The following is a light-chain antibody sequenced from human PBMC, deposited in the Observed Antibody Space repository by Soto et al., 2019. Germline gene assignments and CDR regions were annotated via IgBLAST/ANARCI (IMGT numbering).Light chain of an antibody. V-gene: IGKV4-1*01. CDR2: WAS. CDR3: QQFHSNPWS. CDR1: QTVSYSSINKSY. Sequence: DIGMTQSPDSLAVSLGERATINCKSSQTVSYSSINKSYLAWYQKKPGQPPKLLIHWASVRESGVPDRFSGSGSGREFTLTISSLQAEDVAVYYCQQFHSNPWSFGQGTKVEIK. J-gene: IGKJ2*04.